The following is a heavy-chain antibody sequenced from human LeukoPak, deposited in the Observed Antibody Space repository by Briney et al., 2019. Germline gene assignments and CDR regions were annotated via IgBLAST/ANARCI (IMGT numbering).Heavy chain of an antibody. V-gene: IGHV1-69*05. CDR2: IIPIFGTA. CDR3: ARGSGYYGSGSLSNYYYYYMDV. Sequence: SVKVSCKASGGTFSSYAISWVRQASGQGLEWMGGIIPIFGTANYAQKFQGRVTITTDESTSTAYMELSSLRSEDTAVYYCARGSGYYGSGSLSNYYYYYMDVWGKGTTVTVSS. J-gene: IGHJ6*03. CDR1: GGTFSSYA. D-gene: IGHD3-10*01.